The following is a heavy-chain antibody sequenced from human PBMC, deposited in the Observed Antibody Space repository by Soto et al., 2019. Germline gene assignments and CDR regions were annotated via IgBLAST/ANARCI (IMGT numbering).Heavy chain of an antibody. CDR1: GFTFSSHG. J-gene: IGHJ6*03. CDR3: ARAYTAYYYYYMDV. Sequence: GGSLRLSCAASGFTFSSHGMSWVRQAPGKGLEWVSAISGNGCTTYYADSVKGRFTISSDNSKNSLYLQMNSLRAEDTAVYYCARAYTAYYYYYMDVWGKGTTVTVSS. V-gene: IGHV3-23*01. D-gene: IGHD3-16*01. CDR2: ISGNGCTT.